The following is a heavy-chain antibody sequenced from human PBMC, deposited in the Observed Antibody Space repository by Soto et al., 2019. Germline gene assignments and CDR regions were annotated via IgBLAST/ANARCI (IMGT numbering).Heavy chain of an antibody. J-gene: IGHJ5*01. CDR1: GFTFRSFT. CDR3: TGDGSRHSSARGWFAT. Sequence: GGSLRLSCAASGFTFRSFTMNWVRQAPGKGLEWVSTISSNSAYIYYTDALRGRFTISRDNAKNSLHLQMNSLRAEDTAVYYWTGDGSRHSSARGWFATWDPETLLEVSS. V-gene: IGHV3-21*01. CDR2: ISSNSAYI. D-gene: IGHD6-13*01.